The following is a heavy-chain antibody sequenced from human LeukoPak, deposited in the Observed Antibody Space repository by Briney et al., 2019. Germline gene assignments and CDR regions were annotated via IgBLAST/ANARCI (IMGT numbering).Heavy chain of an antibody. Sequence: PSETLSLTCSVSGASITTTNFWWTWIRQSPGRGLEWIGYIHDRGSDKYNPALESRATLSVHTSKNQFSLKLNSVTAADTAVYYCARYGLVEFRNAFQYWGQGILVSVSS. J-gene: IGHJ1*01. V-gene: IGHV4-61*01. D-gene: IGHD6-6*01. CDR1: GASITTTNFW. CDR2: IHDRGSD. CDR3: ARYGLVEFRNAFQY.